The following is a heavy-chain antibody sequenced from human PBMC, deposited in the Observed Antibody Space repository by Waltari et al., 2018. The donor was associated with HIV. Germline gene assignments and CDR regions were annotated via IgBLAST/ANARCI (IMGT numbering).Heavy chain of an antibody. J-gene: IGHJ6*02. CDR3: AKDVGAADFLSGYSEYGMEV. V-gene: IGHV3-9*01. D-gene: IGHD3-3*01. Sequence: VESWGRRVQPGRALRISCPRPGFPFGASGLHWVRQRPGKGLEWVAGISWNRGGLGYADSVKGRFTISRDNAKNSLSLIMKDLSPEDAAIYYCAKDVGAADFLSGYSEYGMEVWGQGTTVAVSS. CDR1: GFPFGASG. CDR2: ISWNRGGL.